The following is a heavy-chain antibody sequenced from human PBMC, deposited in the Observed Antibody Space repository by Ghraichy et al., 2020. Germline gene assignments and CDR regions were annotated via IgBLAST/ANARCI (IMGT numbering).Heavy chain of an antibody. J-gene: IGHJ4*02. V-gene: IGHV3-30*19. CDR2: ISSDRTRK. D-gene: IGHD3-10*01. CDR1: GFTFTNFA. CDR3: ARGHGPGRFLIDN. Sequence: GGSLRLSCAASGFTFTNFAMHWVRQAPGKGLDWVAYISSDRTRKYYADSVEGRFTISRDNSRNTVYLEMNNLRPEDTAIYYCARGHGPGRFLIDNWGQGTRVSVSS.